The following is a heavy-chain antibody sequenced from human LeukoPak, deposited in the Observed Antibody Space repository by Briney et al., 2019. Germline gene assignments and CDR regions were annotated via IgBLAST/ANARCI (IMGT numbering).Heavy chain of an antibody. CDR3: ARLSAIVPVATYYYHSMDV. CDR1: GASISGYY. J-gene: IGHJ6*03. V-gene: IGHV4-59*01. Sequence: SETLSRTCTVSGASISGYYWSWIRQPPEKGLEWIGYIHYTGSSNYNPSLRSRVTISVDTSKMQFSLKLSSVTAADTAVYYCARLSAIVPVATYYYHSMDVWGKGTTVTVSS. D-gene: IGHD2-2*01. CDR2: IHYTGSS.